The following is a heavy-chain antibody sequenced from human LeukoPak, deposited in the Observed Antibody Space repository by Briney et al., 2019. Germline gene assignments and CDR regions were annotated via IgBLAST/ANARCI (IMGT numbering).Heavy chain of an antibody. CDR1: GYTFTGYY. CDR2: INPNSGGT. D-gene: IGHD3-9*01. V-gene: IGHV1-2*02. Sequence: ASVKVSCKASGYTFTGYYMHWVRQAPGQGLEWMGWINPNSGGTNYAQKFQGRVTMTRDTSISTAYMELSRLRSDDTAVYYCARSRAARYFDWSAYYYYYYGMGVWGQGTTVTVSS. CDR3: ARSRAARYFDWSAYYYYYYGMGV. J-gene: IGHJ6*02.